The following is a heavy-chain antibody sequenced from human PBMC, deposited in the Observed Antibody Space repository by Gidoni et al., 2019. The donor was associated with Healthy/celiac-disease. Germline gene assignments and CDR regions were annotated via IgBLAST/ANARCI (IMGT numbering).Heavy chain of an antibody. CDR1: GGSFSGYY. D-gene: IGHD6-13*01. Sequence: QVQLQQWGAGLLKPSETLSLTCAVYGGSFSGYYWSWIRQPPGKGLEWIGEINHSGSTNYNPSLKSRVTISVDTSKNQFSLKLSSVTAADTAVYYCAGGLAAAAFNGMDVWGQGTTVTVSS. CDR2: INHSGST. CDR3: AGGLAAAAFNGMDV. J-gene: IGHJ6*02. V-gene: IGHV4-34*01.